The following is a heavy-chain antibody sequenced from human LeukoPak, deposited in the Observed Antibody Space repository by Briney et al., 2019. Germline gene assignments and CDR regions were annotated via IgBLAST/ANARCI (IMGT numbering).Heavy chain of an antibody. J-gene: IGHJ4*02. CDR3: ARGYDYVWGSYRYIRGGDFDY. CDR1: GGSISSSSYY. Sequence: SETLSLTCTVSGGSISSSSYYWSWIRQPPGKGLEWIGEINHSGSTNYNPSLKSRVTISVDTSKNQFSLKLSSVTAADTAVYYCARGYDYVWGSYRYIRGGDFDYWGQGTLVTVSS. V-gene: IGHV4-39*07. CDR2: INHSGST. D-gene: IGHD3-16*02.